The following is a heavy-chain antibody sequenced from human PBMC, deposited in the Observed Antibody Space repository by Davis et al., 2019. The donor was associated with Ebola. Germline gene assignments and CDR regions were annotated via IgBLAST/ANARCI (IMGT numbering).Heavy chain of an antibody. J-gene: IGHJ6*02. D-gene: IGHD6-6*01. CDR3: ARAGYWEYSSSSDYYYGMDV. CDR1: GDSVSSNSAA. V-gene: IGHV6-1*01. CDR2: TYYRSKWYN. Sequence: SQTLSLTCAISGDSVSSNSAAWNWIRQSPSRGLEWLGRTYYRSKWYNDYAVSVKSRITFNSDTSKNQFSLQLNSVTPEDTAVYYCARAGYWEYSSSSDYYYGMDVWGQGTTVTVSS.